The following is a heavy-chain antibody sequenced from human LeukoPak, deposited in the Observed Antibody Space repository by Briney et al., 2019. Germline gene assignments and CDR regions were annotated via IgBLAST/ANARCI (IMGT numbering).Heavy chain of an antibody. D-gene: IGHD6-13*01. V-gene: IGHV1-18*01. J-gene: IGHJ6*02. CDR2: IITHNAET. CDR3: ARGGASALTNYYYGMDV. Sequence: ASVKVSCKASGYSFINNGINWVRQAPGQGLEWMGWIITHNAETHYAQKFQGRVTMTTDTSASTVYMDLRSLRPDDTAVYYCARGGASALTNYYYGMDVWGQGTTVTVSS. CDR1: GYSFINNG.